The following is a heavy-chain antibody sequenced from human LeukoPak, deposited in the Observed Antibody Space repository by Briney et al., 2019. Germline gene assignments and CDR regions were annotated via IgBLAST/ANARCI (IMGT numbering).Heavy chain of an antibody. CDR3: ARVRLYYYDSSGYSDY. CDR1: GGSISSYY. D-gene: IGHD3-22*01. CDR2: IYYSGST. J-gene: IGHJ4*02. Sequence: PSETLSLTCTVSGGSISSYYWSWIRQPPGKGLEWIGYIYYSGSTNYNPSLKSRVTISVDTSKNQFSLKLSSVTAADTAVYYCARVRLYYYDSSGYSDYWGQGTLVTVSS. V-gene: IGHV4-59*12.